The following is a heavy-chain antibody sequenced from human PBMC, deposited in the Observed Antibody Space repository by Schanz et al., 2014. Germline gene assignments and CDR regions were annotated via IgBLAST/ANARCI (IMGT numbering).Heavy chain of an antibody. J-gene: IGHJ6*02. CDR2: FSLDTDRI. D-gene: IGHD3-3*02. CDR1: GLNFRQYA. V-gene: IGHV3-9*01. CDR3: TKDILPGGADV. Sequence: DVQLVDSGGGLVQPGRSLRLSCAGSGLNFRQYAIHWVRHAPGKGLEWVAGFSLDTDRIDYGDSVKGRFTVSWDNSKTSLYLQMNSLRPEDTALYYCTKDILPGGADVWGQGTTVTVSS.